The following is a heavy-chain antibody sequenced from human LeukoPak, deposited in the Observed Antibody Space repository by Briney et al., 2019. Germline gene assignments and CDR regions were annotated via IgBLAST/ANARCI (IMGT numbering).Heavy chain of an antibody. CDR1: GGSISSGGYY. CDR2: IYYSGST. Sequence: SQTLSLPCTVSGGSISSGGYYWSWIRPHPGKGLEWIGYIYYSGSTYYNPSLESRVTISKDTSKNQFSLKLSSVAAADTALYYCARRMTTAGYFDYWGQGTLVTVSS. CDR3: ARRMTTAGYFDY. D-gene: IGHD6-13*01. J-gene: IGHJ4*02. V-gene: IGHV4-31*03.